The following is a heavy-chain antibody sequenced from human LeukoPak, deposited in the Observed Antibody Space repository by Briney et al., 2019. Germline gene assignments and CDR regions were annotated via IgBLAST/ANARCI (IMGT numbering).Heavy chain of an antibody. V-gene: IGHV4-4*02. J-gene: IGHJ4*02. CDR2: VHLSGRT. CDR1: GGSISTTNW. CDR3: AREGGPYRPLDY. Sequence: SGTLSLTCGVSGGSISTTNWWTWVRQPPGEGLEWIGEVHLSGRTHYNPSLESRVTMSVDMSENHISLRLTSATAADTAVYYCAREGGPYRPLDYSGQGTLVT.